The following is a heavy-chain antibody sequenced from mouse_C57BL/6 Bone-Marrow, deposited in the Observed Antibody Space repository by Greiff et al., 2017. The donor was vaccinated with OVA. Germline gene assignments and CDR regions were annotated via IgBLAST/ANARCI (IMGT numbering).Heavy chain of an antibody. D-gene: IGHD1-1*01. V-gene: IGHV5-9-1*02. CDR1: GFTFSSYA. CDR2: ISSGGDYI. CDR3: TRDSNYYGSGFDY. Sequence: EVKLMESGEGLVKPGGSLKLSCAASGFTFSSYAMSWVRQTPEKRLEWVAYISSGGDYIYYADTVKGRFTISRDNARNTLYLQMSSLKSEDTAMYYCTRDSNYYGSGFDYWGQGTTLTVSS. J-gene: IGHJ2*01.